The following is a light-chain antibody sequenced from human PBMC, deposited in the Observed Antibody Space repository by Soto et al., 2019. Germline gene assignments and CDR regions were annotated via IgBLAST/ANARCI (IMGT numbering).Light chain of an antibody. CDR1: SSDVGAYKS. CDR2: NVS. CDR3: CSYAGRYSWV. J-gene: IGLJ3*02. V-gene: IGLV2-11*01. Sequence: QSALTQPRSVSGSPGQSVTISCTGTSSDVGAYKSVSWYQQHPGKAPKVIISNVSQRPSGVPNRFSASKSGNTASLTISGLQAEDEADYYCCSYAGRYSWVFGGGTKLTVL.